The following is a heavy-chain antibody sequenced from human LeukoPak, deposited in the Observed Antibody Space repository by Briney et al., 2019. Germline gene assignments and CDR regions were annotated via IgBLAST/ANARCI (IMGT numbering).Heavy chain of an antibody. V-gene: IGHV4-59*12. D-gene: IGHD3-22*01. CDR3: ARTYNYYDSSGYYSGFDY. CDR1: GGSINNY. Sequence: SETLSLTCTVSGGSINNYWSWIRQPPGKGLEWIGYIYYSGSTNYNPSLKSRVTISVDTSKNQFSLKLSSVTAADTAVYYCARTYNYYDSSGYYSGFDYWGQGTLVTVSS. CDR2: IYYSGST. J-gene: IGHJ4*02.